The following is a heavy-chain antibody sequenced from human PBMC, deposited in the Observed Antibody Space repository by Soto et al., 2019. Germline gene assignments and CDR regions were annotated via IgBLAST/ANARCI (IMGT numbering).Heavy chain of an antibody. V-gene: IGHV4-59*01. Sequence: SETLSLTCTVSGGSISSYYWGWIRQPPGKGLEWIGYIYYSGSTNYNPSLKSRVTISVDTSKNQFSLKLSSVTAADTAVYYCARGPPRLGAFDIWGQWTMVTVSS. CDR1: GGSISSYY. CDR2: IYYSGST. CDR3: ARGPPRLGAFDI. J-gene: IGHJ3*02. D-gene: IGHD2-21*01.